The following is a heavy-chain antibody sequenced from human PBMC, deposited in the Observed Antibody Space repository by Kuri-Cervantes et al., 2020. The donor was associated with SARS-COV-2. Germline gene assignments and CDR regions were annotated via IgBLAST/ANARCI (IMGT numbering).Heavy chain of an antibody. J-gene: IGHJ6*02. CDR2: ISYDGSNK. V-gene: IGHV3-30-3*01. CDR3: ARDLSYCSSTSCYGRYYGMDV. D-gene: IGHD2-2*01. CDR1: GFTFSSYA. Sequence: GGSLRLSCAASGFTFSSYAMHWVRQAPGKGLEWVAVISYDGSNKYYADSVKGRFTISRDNSKNRLYLQMNSLRAEDKAVYYCARDLSYCSSTSCYGRYYGMDVWGQGTTVTVSS.